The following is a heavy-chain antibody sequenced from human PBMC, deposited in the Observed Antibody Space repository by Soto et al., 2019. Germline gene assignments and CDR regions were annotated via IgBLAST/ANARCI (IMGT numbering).Heavy chain of an antibody. V-gene: IGHV1-2*02. J-gene: IGHJ3*02. CDR1: GYTFTGYY. CDR3: ARDCKVAPHDFEI. Sequence: GASVKVSCKASGYTFTGYYMHWVRQVPGQGLEWMGWINPNSGGTNYAQKFQGRVTMTRDTSISTAYMELSRLRSDDTAVYYCARDCKVAPHDFEIWGKGNMVNVS. D-gene: IGHD2-15*01. CDR2: INPNSGGT.